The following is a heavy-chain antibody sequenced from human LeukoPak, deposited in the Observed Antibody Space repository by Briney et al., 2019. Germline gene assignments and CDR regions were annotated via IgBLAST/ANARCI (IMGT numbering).Heavy chain of an antibody. Sequence: GGSLRLSCAASGFTFSSYAMSWVRQAPGKGLEWVSTISNSDYSTYYADSVKGRFTISRANSENTLYLQMNNLRAEDTAVYYRAKHIHGPKRWLQPFDYWGQGTLVTVSS. D-gene: IGHD5-24*01. V-gene: IGHV3-23*01. CDR1: GFTFSSYA. CDR3: AKHIHGPKRWLQPFDY. J-gene: IGHJ4*02. CDR2: ISNSDYST.